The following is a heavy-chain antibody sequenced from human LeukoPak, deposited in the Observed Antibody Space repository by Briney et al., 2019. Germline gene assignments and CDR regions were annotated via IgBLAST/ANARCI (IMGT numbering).Heavy chain of an antibody. CDR1: GGTFSSYA. J-gene: IGHJ4*02. Sequence: SVKVSCKASGGTFSSYAISWVRQAPEQGLEWMGGIIPIFGTANYAQKFQGRVTITADESTSTAYMELRSLRSDDTAVYYCARACPSNYYDSSGYYYQEFADYWGQGTLVTVSS. CDR2: IIPIFGTA. V-gene: IGHV1-69*13. CDR3: ARACPSNYYDSSGYYYQEFADY. D-gene: IGHD3-22*01.